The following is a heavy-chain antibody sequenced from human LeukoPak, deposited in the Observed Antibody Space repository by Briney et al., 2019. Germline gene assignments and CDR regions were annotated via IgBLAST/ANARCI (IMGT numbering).Heavy chain of an antibody. CDR3: AKEGHDYGAYSSYYYYSYMDV. V-gene: IGHV3-23*01. CDR1: GFTFSSFA. CDR2: ISGSGGST. Sequence: GGSLRLSCAASGFTFSSFAMSWVRQAPGKGLGWVSSISGSGGSTYYADSVKGRFSTSRDNSKNTLYLQINSLRAENTAVFYCAKEGHDYGAYSSYYYYSYMDVWGKGTPVTVSS. J-gene: IGHJ6*03. D-gene: IGHD4-23*01.